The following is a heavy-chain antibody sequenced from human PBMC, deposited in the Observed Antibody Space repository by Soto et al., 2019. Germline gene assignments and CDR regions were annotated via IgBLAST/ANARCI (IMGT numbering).Heavy chain of an antibody. Sequence: GASVKVSCKACGYTFTSYYMHWVRQAPGQGLEWMGIINPSGGSTSYAQKFQGRVTMTRDTSTSTVYMELSSLRSEDTAVYYCARGYCSGGSCYRYYHYYMDVSGKGTTVTLSS. D-gene: IGHD2-15*01. CDR2: INPSGGST. V-gene: IGHV1-46*03. CDR3: ARGYCSGGSCYRYYHYYMDV. CDR1: GYTFTSYY. J-gene: IGHJ6*03.